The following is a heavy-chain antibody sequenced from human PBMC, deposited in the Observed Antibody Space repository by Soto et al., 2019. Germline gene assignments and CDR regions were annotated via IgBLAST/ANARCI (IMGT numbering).Heavy chain of an antibody. CDR2: IYYSGST. J-gene: IGHJ6*02. D-gene: IGHD3-10*01. Sequence: SKTLSLTCTVSGGSISSGSYYWSWIRQLPGKGLEWIGYIYYSGSTYYNPSLKSRVTISVDTSKNQFSLKLNSVTAADTAVYYCATRTDYYYGSGSLGGMDVWGQGTTVTVSS. V-gene: IGHV4-31*03. CDR1: GGSISSGSYY. CDR3: ATRTDYYYGSGSLGGMDV.